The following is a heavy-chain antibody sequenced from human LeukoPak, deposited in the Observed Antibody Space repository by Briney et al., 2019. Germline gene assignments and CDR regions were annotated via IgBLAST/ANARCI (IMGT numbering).Heavy chain of an antibody. CDR3: ARGGGIPPFDY. CDR1: GGTFSSYA. D-gene: IGHD2-15*01. J-gene: IGHJ4*02. CDR2: ISPNNGHT. Sequence: ASVTVSFKASGGTFSSYAISWVRQAPGQGLEWMGWISPNNGHTNYAQKLRGRVTMTTDTSTSTAYMELRSLRSDDTAVYYCARGGGIPPFDYWGQGTLVTVSS. V-gene: IGHV1-18*01.